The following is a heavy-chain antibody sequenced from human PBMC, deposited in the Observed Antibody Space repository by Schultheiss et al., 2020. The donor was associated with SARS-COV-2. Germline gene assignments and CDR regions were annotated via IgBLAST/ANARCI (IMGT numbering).Heavy chain of an antibody. CDR1: GGSFSGYY. D-gene: IGHD3-10*01. V-gene: IGHV4-34*01. J-gene: IGHJ4*02. Sequence: SETLSLTCAVYGGSFSGYYWSWIRQPPGKGLEWIGEIYHSGSTNYNPSLKSRVSISVDTSKNQFSLKLSSVTAADTAVYYCARGRFVLYWGQGTLVTVSS. CDR2: IYHSGST. CDR3: ARGRFVLY.